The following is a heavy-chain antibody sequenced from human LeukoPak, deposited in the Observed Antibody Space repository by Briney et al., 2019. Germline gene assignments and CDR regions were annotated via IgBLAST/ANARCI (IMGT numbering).Heavy chain of an antibody. Sequence: SETLSLTCTVSGGSISSYYWSWIRQPPGKGLEWIGYIYTSGSTNYNPSLKSRVTISVDTSKNQFSLKLSSVTAADTAVYYCARQVGSGGSPLDYWGQGTLVTVSS. CDR3: ARQVGSGGSPLDY. V-gene: IGHV4-4*09. CDR2: IYTSGST. J-gene: IGHJ4*02. D-gene: IGHD6-25*01. CDR1: GGSISSYY.